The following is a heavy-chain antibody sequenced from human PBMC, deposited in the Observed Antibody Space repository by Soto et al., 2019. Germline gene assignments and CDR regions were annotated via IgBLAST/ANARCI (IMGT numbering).Heavy chain of an antibody. J-gene: IGHJ4*02. D-gene: IGHD3-3*01. V-gene: IGHV4-34*01. CDR2: INHSGST. CDR1: GGSFSGYY. Sequence: ASETLSLTCAVYGGSFSGYYWSWIRQPPGKGLEWIGEINHSGSTNYNPSLKGRVTISVDTSKNQFSLKLSSVTAADTAVYYCARAASNYDFWSGYRKAPYYFDYWGQGTLVTVSS. CDR3: ARAASNYDFWSGYRKAPYYFDY.